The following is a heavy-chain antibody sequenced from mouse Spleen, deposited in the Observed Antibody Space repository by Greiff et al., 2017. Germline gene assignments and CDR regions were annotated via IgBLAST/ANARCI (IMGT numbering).Heavy chain of an antibody. Sequence: QVQLQQPGAELVMPGASVKLSCKASGYTFTSYWMHWVKQRPGQGLEWIGEIDPSDSYTNYNQKFKGKATLTVDKSSSTAYMQLSSLTSEDSAVYYCARLPYLLSTYWYFDVWGAGTTVTVSS. CDR3: ARLPYLLSTYWYFDV. J-gene: IGHJ1*01. CDR2: IDPSDSYT. V-gene: IGHV1-69*01. CDR1: GYTFTSYW. D-gene: IGHD2-1*01.